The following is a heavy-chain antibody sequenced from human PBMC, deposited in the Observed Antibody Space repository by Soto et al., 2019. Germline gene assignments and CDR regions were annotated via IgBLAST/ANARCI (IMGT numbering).Heavy chain of an antibody. CDR1: GFTFSSYG. D-gene: IGHD4-17*01. J-gene: IGHJ6*02. CDR2: IWYDGSNK. V-gene: IGHV3-33*01. CDR3: ARDLDYGGYYGMAV. Sequence: QVQLVESGGGVVQPGRSLRLSCAASGFTFSSYGMHWVRQAPGKGLEWVAVIWYDGSNKYYADSVKGRFTISRDNSKSTLHLQMNSLRAEDTAVYYCARDLDYGGYYGMAVWGQGTTVTVSS.